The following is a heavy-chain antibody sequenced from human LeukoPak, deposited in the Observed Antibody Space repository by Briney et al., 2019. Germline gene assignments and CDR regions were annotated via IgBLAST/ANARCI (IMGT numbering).Heavy chain of an antibody. CDR3: ARDHDYGDYAGEGYFDY. J-gene: IGHJ4*02. V-gene: IGHV3-7*03. Sequence: PGGSLRLSCAASGFTFSSYWMSWVRQAPGKGLEWVASIKQGGSEKYYVDSVKGRFTISRDNAKNSLYLQMNSLRAEDTALYYCARDHDYGDYAGEGYFDYWGQGTLVTVSS. CDR2: IKQGGSEK. D-gene: IGHD4-17*01. CDR1: GFTFSSYW.